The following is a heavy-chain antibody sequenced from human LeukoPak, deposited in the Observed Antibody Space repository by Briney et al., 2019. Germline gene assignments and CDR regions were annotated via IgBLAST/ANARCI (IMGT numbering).Heavy chain of an antibody. D-gene: IGHD6-13*01. CDR2: IYSGGST. Sequence: PGGSLRLSCAASGFTVSSNYMSWVRQAPGKGLEWVSVIYSGGSTYYADSVKGRFTISRDNSKNTLYLQMNSLRAEDTAVYYCARVRSSGYSSSWDDAFDIWGQGTMVTVSS. V-gene: IGHV3-53*01. J-gene: IGHJ3*02. CDR3: ARVRSSGYSSSWDDAFDI. CDR1: GFTVSSNY.